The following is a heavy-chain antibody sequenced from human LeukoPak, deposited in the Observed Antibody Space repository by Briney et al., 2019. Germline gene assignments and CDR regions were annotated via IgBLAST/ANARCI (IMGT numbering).Heavy chain of an antibody. J-gene: IGHJ4*02. CDR3: AKDRVAAAGVGEFDY. CDR2: ISSSGGST. V-gene: IGHV3-23*01. Sequence: GGSLRLSCAASGFTFSNYAMSWVRQTPGKGLEWVSTISSSGGSTLYADSMKGRFTISRDNSKNTLYLQMSSLRADDTAVYYCAKDRVAAAGVGEFDYWGQGTLVTVSS. CDR1: GFTFSNYA. D-gene: IGHD6-13*01.